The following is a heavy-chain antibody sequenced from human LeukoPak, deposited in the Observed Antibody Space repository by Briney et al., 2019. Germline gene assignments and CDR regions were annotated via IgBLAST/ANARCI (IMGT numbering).Heavy chain of an antibody. CDR2: IYHSGST. D-gene: IGHD6-6*01. J-gene: IGHJ6*03. CDR3: ARSSSSSDSYYMDV. Sequence: SGTLSLTCAVSGGSISSSNWWSWVRQPPGKGLEWIGEIYHSGSTNYNPSLKSRVTISVDKSKNQFSLKLSSVTAADTAVYYCARSSSSSDSYYMDVWGKGTTVTVSS. V-gene: IGHV4-4*02. CDR1: GGSISSSNW.